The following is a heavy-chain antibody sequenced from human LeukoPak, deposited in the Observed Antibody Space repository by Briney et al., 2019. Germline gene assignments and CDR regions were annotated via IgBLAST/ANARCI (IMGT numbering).Heavy chain of an antibody. CDR3: AREGYDSSGYFDY. D-gene: IGHD3-22*01. CDR1: GDSITSYY. Sequence: PSETLSLTCTVSGDSITSYYWSWIRQPPGKGLEWIGEINHSGSTNYNPSLKSRVTISVDTSKNQFSLKLSSVTAADTAVYYCAREGYDSSGYFDYWGQGTLVTVSS. CDR2: INHSGST. V-gene: IGHV4-34*01. J-gene: IGHJ4*02.